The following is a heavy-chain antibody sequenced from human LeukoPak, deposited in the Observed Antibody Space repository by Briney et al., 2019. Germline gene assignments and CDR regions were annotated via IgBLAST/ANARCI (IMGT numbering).Heavy chain of an antibody. CDR2: INHSGST. CDR3: ARGLNRIAAAGPPKYYYYMDV. CDR1: GGSFRGYY. V-gene: IGHV4-34*01. D-gene: IGHD6-13*01. Sequence: SETLSLTCAVYGGSFRGYYWSWIRQPPGKGLEWIGEINHSGSTNYNPSLKSRVTISVDTSKNQFSLKLSSVTAADTAVYYCARGLNRIAAAGPPKYYYYMDVWGKGTTVTVSS. J-gene: IGHJ6*03.